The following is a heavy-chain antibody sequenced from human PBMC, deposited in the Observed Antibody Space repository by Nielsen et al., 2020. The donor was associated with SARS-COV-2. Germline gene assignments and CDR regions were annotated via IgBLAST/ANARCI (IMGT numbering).Heavy chain of an antibody. J-gene: IGHJ4*02. V-gene: IGHV3-53*01. CDR1: GFTFTSYS. CDR2: FYSGGTT. Sequence: GGSLRLSCAASGFTFTSYSMNWVRQAPGKGLEWVSVFYSGGTTLYADSVKGRFSISRDNAKSTVYLQMNSLRAADTAVYFCASGSSIDYWGQGTLVTVSS. CDR3: ASGSSIDY.